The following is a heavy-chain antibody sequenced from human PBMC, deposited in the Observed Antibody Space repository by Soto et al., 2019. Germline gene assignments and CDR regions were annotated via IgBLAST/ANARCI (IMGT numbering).Heavy chain of an antibody. CDR1: GGSFSGYY. J-gene: IGHJ4*02. Sequence: QVQLQQWGAGLLKPSETLSLTCAVYGGSFSGYYWSWIRQPPGKGLEWIGEINHSGSTNYNPSLKSRVTISVDTSKNQFSLKLSSVTAADTAVYYCARKRDRYFDYWGQGTLVPVSS. V-gene: IGHV4-34*01. CDR3: ARKRDRYFDY. CDR2: INHSGST. D-gene: IGHD2-15*01.